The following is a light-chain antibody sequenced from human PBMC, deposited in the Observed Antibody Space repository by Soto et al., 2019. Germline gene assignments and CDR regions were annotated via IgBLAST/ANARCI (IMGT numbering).Light chain of an antibody. J-gene: IGKJ2*01. CDR1: QSISSSY. CDR2: GAT. Sequence: EIVLTQSPGTLSLSPGERATLSFSASQSISSSYLAWYQQKPGQAPRLLIFGATSRATGIPDRFSGSGSGTDFTLTISRLEPEDFAVYFCQQYGRSSYTFGQGTKLEIK. V-gene: IGKV3-20*01. CDR3: QQYGRSSYT.